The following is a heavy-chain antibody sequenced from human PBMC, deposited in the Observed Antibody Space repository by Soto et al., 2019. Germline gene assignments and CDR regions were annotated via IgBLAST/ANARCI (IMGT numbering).Heavy chain of an antibody. CDR2: IVVGSGNT. CDR1: GFTFTSSA. CDR3: AADSRFLEWLKPEYYFDY. Sequence: SVKVSCKASGFTFTSSAMQWVRQARGQRLEWIGWIVVGSGNTNYAQKFQERVTITRDMSTSTAYMELSSLRSEDTAVYYCAADSRFLEWLKPEYYFDYWGQGTLVTVSS. V-gene: IGHV1-58*02. J-gene: IGHJ4*02. D-gene: IGHD3-3*01.